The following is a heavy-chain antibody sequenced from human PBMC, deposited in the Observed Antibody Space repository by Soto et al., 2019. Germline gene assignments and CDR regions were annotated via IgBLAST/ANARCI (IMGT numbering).Heavy chain of an antibody. D-gene: IGHD3-22*01. CDR2: ISYDGSNK. CDR3: AKDPYYYDSSGQPDY. V-gene: IGHV3-30*18. J-gene: IGHJ4*02. CDR1: GFTFSSYG. Sequence: ESGGGVVQPGRSLRLSCAASGFTFSSYGMHWVRQAPGKGLEWVAVISYDGSNKYYADSVKGRFTISRDNSKNTLYLQMNSLRAEDTAVYYCAKDPYYYDSSGQPDYWGQGTLVTVSS.